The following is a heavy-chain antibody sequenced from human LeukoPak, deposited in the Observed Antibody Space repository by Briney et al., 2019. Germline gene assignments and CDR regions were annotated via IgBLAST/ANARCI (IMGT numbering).Heavy chain of an antibody. CDR2: IKQDGSEK. Sequence: PGGSLRLSCAASGFTFSNAWMSWVRQAPGKGLEWVANIKQDGSEKYYVDSVKGRFTISRDNAKNSLYLQMNSLRAEDTAVYYCASGQQLGYWGQGTLVTVSS. J-gene: IGHJ4*02. D-gene: IGHD6-6*01. CDR3: ASGQQLGY. CDR1: GFTFSNAW. V-gene: IGHV3-7*01.